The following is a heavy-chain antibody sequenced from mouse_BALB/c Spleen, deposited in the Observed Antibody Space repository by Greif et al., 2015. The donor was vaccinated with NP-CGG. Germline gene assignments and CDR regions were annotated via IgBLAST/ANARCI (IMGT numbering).Heavy chain of an antibody. Sequence: EVHLVESGGGLVQPGGSLKLSCAASGFTFSSYGMSWVRQTPDKRLELVATINSNGGSTYYPDSVKGRFTISRDNAKNTLYLQMSSLKSEDTAMYYCARVMDYWGQGTSVTVSS. CDR2: INSNGGST. J-gene: IGHJ4*01. CDR1: GFTFSSYG. V-gene: IGHV5-6-3*01. CDR3: ARVMDY.